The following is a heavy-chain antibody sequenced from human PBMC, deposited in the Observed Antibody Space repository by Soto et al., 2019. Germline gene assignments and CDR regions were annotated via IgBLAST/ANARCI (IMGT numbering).Heavy chain of an antibody. Sequence: PSARLSRSCAISGDSVASNSAAWNWTRQSPSRGLEWLGRTYYRSKWYNDYAVSVKSRITINPDTSKNQFSLQLNSVTPEDTAVYYCARDLAVSVTMYSYYYCMDVWGPGTTVTVFS. CDR2: TYYRSKWYN. CDR3: ARDLAVSVTMYSYYYCMDV. D-gene: IGHD3-10*02. CDR1: GDSVASNSAA. J-gene: IGHJ6*02. V-gene: IGHV6-1*01.